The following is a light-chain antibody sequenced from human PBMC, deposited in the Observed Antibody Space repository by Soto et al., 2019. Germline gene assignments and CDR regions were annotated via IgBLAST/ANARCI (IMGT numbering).Light chain of an antibody. CDR3: QTYDSGNRWL. Sequence: NFMLTQPHSVSESPGKTITISCTRSSGSIVSNYVQWYQQRPGSAPTTVIYETNQRPSGVPDRFSGSVDTSSNSASLTISGVRTEDEADYYCQTYDSGNRWLFGGGTKVTVL. V-gene: IGLV6-57*04. CDR1: SGSIVSNY. CDR2: ETN. J-gene: IGLJ2*01.